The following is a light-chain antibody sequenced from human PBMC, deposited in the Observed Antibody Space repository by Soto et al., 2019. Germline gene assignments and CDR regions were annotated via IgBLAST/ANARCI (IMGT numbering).Light chain of an antibody. J-gene: IGKJ4*01. CDR3: QQYYSTPLT. Sequence: DIVMTQSPDSLAVSLGERATINCKSSQSVLYSSNNKNYLVWYQQKPGQPPNLLIYWASTRESGVPDRFSGSGYGTDFTLTISSLQAEDVAVYYCQQYYSTPLTFGGGTKVEIK. V-gene: IGKV4-1*01. CDR1: QSVLYSSNNKNY. CDR2: WAS.